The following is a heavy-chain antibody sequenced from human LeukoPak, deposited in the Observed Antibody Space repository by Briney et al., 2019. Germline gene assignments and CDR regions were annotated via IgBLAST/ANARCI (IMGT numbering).Heavy chain of an antibody. V-gene: IGHV4-39*01. D-gene: IGHD4-23*01. CDR3: ARPDYGGNSYAFDI. Sequence: SETLSFTCTVSGGSISSSSYYWGWIRQPPGKGLEWIGSIYYSGSTYYNPSLKSRVTISVDTSKNQFSLKLSSVTAADTAVYYCARPDYGGNSYAFDIWGQGTMVTVSS. CDR2: IYYSGST. J-gene: IGHJ3*02. CDR1: GGSISSSSYY.